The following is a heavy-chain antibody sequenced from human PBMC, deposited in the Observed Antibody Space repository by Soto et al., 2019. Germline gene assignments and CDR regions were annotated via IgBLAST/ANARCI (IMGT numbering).Heavy chain of an antibody. CDR1: GSSVRSGSYY. V-gene: IGHV4-61*01. CDR3: ARDNTRDYGYYVLDY. Sequence: QVQLQESGPGLVTPSETLSLTCTVSGSSVRSGSYYWSWIKQPPGKGLEWIGYINYSGSTNYNSSLKSRVTISVDPSKNQFSLKLSSVTAADTAVYYCARDNTRDYGYYVLDYWCQGTLVTVSS. J-gene: IGHJ4*02. D-gene: IGHD4-17*01. CDR2: INYSGST.